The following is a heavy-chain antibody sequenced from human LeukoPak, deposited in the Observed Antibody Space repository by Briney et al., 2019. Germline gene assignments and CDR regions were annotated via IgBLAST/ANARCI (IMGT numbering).Heavy chain of an antibody. Sequence: GGSLRLSCTASGFTFSSYAMSWVRQAPGKGLEWVSTISDSGGSTYYADSLKGRFTISRDNSKNTLYLQMNSQRADDTAVYYCAKDYYDSSGYYQPYDAFDIWGQGTMVTVSS. CDR3: AKDYYDSSGYYQPYDAFDI. D-gene: IGHD3-22*01. V-gene: IGHV3-23*01. J-gene: IGHJ3*02. CDR1: GFTFSSYA. CDR2: ISDSGGST.